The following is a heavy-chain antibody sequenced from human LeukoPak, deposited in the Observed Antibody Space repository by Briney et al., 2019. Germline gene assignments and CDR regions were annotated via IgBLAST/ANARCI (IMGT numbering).Heavy chain of an antibody. D-gene: IGHD3-22*01. CDR1: GFTFSDYY. CDR2: ISSSSSYT. J-gene: IGHJ3*02. V-gene: IGHV3-11*03. Sequence: GGSLRLSCAASGFTFSDYYMSWIRQAPGKGLEWVSYISSSSSYTNYADSVKGRFTISRDNAKNSLYLQMNSLRAEDTAVYYCVKIGGSGYYPDIWGERAMVTVSS. CDR3: VKIGGSGYYPDI.